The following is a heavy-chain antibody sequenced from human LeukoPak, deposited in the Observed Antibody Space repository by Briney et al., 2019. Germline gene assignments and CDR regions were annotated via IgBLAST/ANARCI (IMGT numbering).Heavy chain of an antibody. CDR2: INPNSGGT. J-gene: IGHJ4*02. CDR3: ARGSRIQLFSEHFDY. V-gene: IGHV1-2*04. D-gene: IGHD5-18*01. Sequence: GASVKVSCKASGYTFTGYYMHWVRQAPGQGLEWMGWINPNSGGTNYAQKFQGWVTMTRDTSISTAYMELSRLRSDDTAVYYCARGSRIQLFSEHFDYWGQGTLVTVSS. CDR1: GYTFTGYY.